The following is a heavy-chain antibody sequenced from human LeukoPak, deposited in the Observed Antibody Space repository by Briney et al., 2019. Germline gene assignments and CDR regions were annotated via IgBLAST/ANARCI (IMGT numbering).Heavy chain of an antibody. CDR1: GFTFSSYA. CDR2: ISGSGGST. V-gene: IGHV3-23*01. J-gene: IGHJ4*02. D-gene: IGHD3-22*01. Sequence: GGSLRLSCAASGFTFSSYAMSWVRQAPGKGLESVSAISGSGGSTYYADSVKGRFTISRDNSKNTLYLQMNSLRAEDTAVYYCAKGHYYDSSGYLIDYWGQGTLVTVSS. CDR3: AKGHYYDSSGYLIDY.